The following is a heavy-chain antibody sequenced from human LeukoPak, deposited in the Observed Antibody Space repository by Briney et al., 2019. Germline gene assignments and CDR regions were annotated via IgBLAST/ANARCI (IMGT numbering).Heavy chain of an antibody. CDR1: GFTFSSYA. CDR3: TTDPYSGSYPGY. CDR2: ISGSGGST. J-gene: IGHJ4*02. Sequence: AGGSLRLSCAASGFTFSSYAMSWVRQDPGKGLEWVSAISGSGGSTYYADSVKGRFTISRDNSKNTLYLQMNSLRAEDTAVYYCTTDPYSGSYPGYWGQGTLVTVSS. D-gene: IGHD1-26*01. V-gene: IGHV3-23*01.